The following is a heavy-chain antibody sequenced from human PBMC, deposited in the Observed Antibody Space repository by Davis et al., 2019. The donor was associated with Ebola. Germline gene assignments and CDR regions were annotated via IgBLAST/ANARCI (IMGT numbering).Heavy chain of an antibody. CDR3: ARLTTRYYYYGMDV. V-gene: IGHV3-48*01. J-gene: IGHJ6*02. CDR2: ISSSSSTI. Sequence: GESLKISCAASGFTFSNYAMNWVRQAPGKGLEWVSYISSSSSTIYYADSVKGRFTISRDNSKNTLYLQMNSLRAEDTAVYYCARLTTRYYYYGMDVWGQGTTVTVSS. CDR1: GFTFSNYA. D-gene: IGHD4-11*01.